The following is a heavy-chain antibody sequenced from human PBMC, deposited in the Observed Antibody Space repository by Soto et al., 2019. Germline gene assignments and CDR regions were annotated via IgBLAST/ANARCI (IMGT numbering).Heavy chain of an antibody. CDR1: GYTFTSYD. CDR3: ATCTGGASCHDYFLEY. D-gene: IGHD2-15*01. Sequence: QVQLVQSGAEVKKPGASVKVSCKASGYTFTSYDINWVRQATGQGLEWMGWMNPNSGNTGYAQKFQGRVTMTRSTSTSTAYRELSSLTSEDTAVYYCATCTGGASCHDYFLEYWGKGTLVTVP. J-gene: IGHJ4*02. V-gene: IGHV1-8*01. CDR2: MNPNSGNT.